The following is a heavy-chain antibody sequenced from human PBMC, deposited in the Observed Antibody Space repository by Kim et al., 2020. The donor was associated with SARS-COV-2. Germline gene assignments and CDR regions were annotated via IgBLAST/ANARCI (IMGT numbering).Heavy chain of an antibody. J-gene: IGHJ4*02. V-gene: IGHV4-38-2*02. D-gene: IGHD1-1*01. Sequence: SETLSLTCTVSGYSISSGYYWGWIRQPPGKGLEWIGSIYHSGSTYYNPSLKSRVTISVDTSKNQFSLKLSSVTAADTAVYYCARTTHNRPEAYWGQGTLV. CDR3: ARTTHNRPEAY. CDR1: GYSISSGYY. CDR2: IYHSGST.